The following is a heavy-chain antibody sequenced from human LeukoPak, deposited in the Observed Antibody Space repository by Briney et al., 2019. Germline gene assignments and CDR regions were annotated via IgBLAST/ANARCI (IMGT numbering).Heavy chain of an antibody. J-gene: IGHJ4*02. Sequence: ASVKVSCKASGYTFTNYGISWVRQAPGQGLEWMGWVSAYNGNTKYAQKLQGRVTMTTDTSTSTAYMEPRSLRSDDTAVYYCARLNLAYCSGGSCLGGLDYWGQGTLVTVSS. CDR2: VSAYNGNT. D-gene: IGHD2-15*01. CDR3: ARLNLAYCSGGSCLGGLDY. V-gene: IGHV1-18*01. CDR1: GYTFTNYG.